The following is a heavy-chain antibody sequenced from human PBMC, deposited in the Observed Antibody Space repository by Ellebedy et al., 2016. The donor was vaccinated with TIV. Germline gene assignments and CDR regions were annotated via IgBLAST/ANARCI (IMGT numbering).Heavy chain of an antibody. D-gene: IGHD6-19*01. Sequence: AASVKVSCKVSGYSLIELSMHWMRQVPGKGLEWMGGFDPENGGITYSQKFQGRVTMSEDTSTDTAYMELSSLRSEDTAVYYCATTGSSGWFAFDIWGQGTMVTVSS. J-gene: IGHJ3*02. CDR2: FDPENGGI. CDR3: ATTGSSGWFAFDI. V-gene: IGHV1-24*01. CDR1: GYSLIELS.